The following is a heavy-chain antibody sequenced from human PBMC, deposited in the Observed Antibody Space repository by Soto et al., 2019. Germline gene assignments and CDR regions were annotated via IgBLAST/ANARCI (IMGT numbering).Heavy chain of an antibody. Sequence: SLRPSSVGSGFTFSIYTTGWVGPATGKGLEWVSGFRAGGDDGTTYYADSVKGRFTISRDNSKNTLFLQMNSLRAEDTAIYYCAKKVNSGSGSQYFDYFGQGTLVTVSS. D-gene: IGHD3-10*01. CDR1: GFTFSIYT. CDR3: AKKVNSGSGSQYFDY. V-gene: IGHV3-23*01. J-gene: IGHJ4*02. CDR2: FRAGGDDGTT.